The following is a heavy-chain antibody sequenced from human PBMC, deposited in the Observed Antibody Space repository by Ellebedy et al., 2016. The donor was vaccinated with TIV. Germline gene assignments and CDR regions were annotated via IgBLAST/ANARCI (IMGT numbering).Heavy chain of an antibody. V-gene: IGHV3-48*04. CDR1: GFTFSNYW. CDR3: ARDKREAEYYFDY. Sequence: GESLKISCAASGFTFSNYWMHWVRQAPGKGLEWVSYISSSGSTIYYADSVKGRFTISRDNAKNSLYLQMNSLRAEDTAVYYCARDKREAEYYFDYWGQGTLVTVSS. D-gene: IGHD1-14*01. J-gene: IGHJ4*02. CDR2: ISSSGSTI.